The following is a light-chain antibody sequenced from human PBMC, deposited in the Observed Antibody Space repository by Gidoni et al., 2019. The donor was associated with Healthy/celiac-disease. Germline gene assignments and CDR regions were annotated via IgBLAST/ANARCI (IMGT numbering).Light chain of an antibody. CDR1: QDISNY. Sequence: DIHMTPSPSSLSASVGDRVTITCQASQDISNYLNWYQQKPGKAPKLLIYDASNLETGVPSRFSGSGSGTDFTFTISSLQPEDIATYYCQQYDNLPLMYTFGQGTKLEIK. CDR3: QQYDNLPLMYT. V-gene: IGKV1-33*01. J-gene: IGKJ2*01. CDR2: DAS.